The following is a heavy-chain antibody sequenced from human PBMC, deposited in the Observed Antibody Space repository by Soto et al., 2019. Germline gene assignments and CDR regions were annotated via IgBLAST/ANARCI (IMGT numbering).Heavy chain of an antibody. V-gene: IGHV4-59*08. Sequence: SETLSLTCTVSGGSISSYYWSWIRQPPGKGLEWIGYIYYSGSTNYNPSLKSRVTISADKSISTAYLQWSSLKASDTAMYYCARHDVKQLVLNYYYYYGMDVWGQGTTVTVSS. CDR1: GGSISSYY. J-gene: IGHJ6*02. D-gene: IGHD6-6*01. CDR3: ARHDVKQLVLNYYYYYGMDV. CDR2: IYYSGST.